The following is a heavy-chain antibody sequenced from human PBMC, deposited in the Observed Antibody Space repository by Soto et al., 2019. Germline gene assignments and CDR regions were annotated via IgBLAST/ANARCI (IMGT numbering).Heavy chain of an antibody. CDR2: ISPSGSTI. Sequence: PGGSLRLSCEASGFALSSYEMNWVRQAPGRGLEWVSNISPSGSTIYYADSVKGRFTISRDNAKNSLSLQMNSLRADDTALYYCTRTGRYYKNGLDVWGHGTTVTVSS. CDR3: TRTGRYYKNGLDV. D-gene: IGHD3-9*01. J-gene: IGHJ6*02. CDR1: GFALSSYE. V-gene: IGHV3-48*03.